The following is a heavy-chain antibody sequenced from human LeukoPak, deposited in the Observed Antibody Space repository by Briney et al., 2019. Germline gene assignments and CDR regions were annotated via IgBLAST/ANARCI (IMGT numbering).Heavy chain of an antibody. D-gene: IGHD6-19*01. CDR3: AKGLGSGWYGREYFDL. V-gene: IGHV3-48*03. J-gene: IGHJ2*01. CDR1: GFTFSSYE. Sequence: GGSLRLSCAASGFTFSSYEMDWVRQAPGKGLEWISYISSSGHIYNADSTRGRFTISRDNAKNSLYLQMNSLRAEDMALYYCAKGLGSGWYGREYFDLWGRGTLVTVSS. CDR2: ISSSGHI.